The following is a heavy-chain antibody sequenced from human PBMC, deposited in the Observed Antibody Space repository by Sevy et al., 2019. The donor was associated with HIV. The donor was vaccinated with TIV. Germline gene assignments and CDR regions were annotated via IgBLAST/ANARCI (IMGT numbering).Heavy chain of an antibody. Sequence: GGSLRLSCAASGFTFSAYWMNWVPQAPGKGLEWVANIKSDGSDKHYVDSVEGRFTISRDNAKNSLYLQMNSLRVEDTAVYYCAQETVGRFDSWGQGTLVTVSS. CDR2: IKSDGSDK. V-gene: IGHV3-7*01. J-gene: IGHJ4*02. CDR3: AQETVGRFDS. CDR1: GFTFSAYW. D-gene: IGHD3-16*01.